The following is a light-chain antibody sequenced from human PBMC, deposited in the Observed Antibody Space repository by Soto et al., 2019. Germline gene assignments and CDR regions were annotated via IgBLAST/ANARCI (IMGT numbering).Light chain of an antibody. CDR2: DVS. CDR3: SSYASGSTRV. CDR1: SSDVGGYNY. J-gene: IGLJ2*01. V-gene: IGLV2-14*01. Sequence: QSALTQPASVSGSPGQSITISFTGTSSDVGGYNYVFWYQQHPGKTPKLMIYDVSNRASGVSNRFSGSKSGNTASLTIAGLQAADEADYYCSSYASGSTRVFSGGTKVTVL.